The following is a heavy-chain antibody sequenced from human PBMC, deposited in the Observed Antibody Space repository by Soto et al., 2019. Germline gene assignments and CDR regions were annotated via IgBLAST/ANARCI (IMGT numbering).Heavy chain of an antibody. V-gene: IGHV4-59*01. CDR2: IYYSGST. CDR3: ARGHDYGNAFDI. CDR1: GGSISSYY. D-gene: IGHD4-17*01. Sequence: SETLSLTCTVSGGSISSYYWSWIRQPPGKGLEWIGYIYYSGSTNYNPSLKSRVTISVDTSKNQFSLKLSSVTTADTAVYYCARGHDYGNAFDIWGQGTMVNVSS. J-gene: IGHJ3*02.